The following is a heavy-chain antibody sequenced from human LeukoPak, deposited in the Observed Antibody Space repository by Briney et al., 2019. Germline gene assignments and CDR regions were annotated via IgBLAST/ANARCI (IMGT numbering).Heavy chain of an antibody. CDR2: IKQDGSQR. CDR1: GFTFSSYW. CDR3: AKIPGRIAEDGTG. J-gene: IGHJ4*02. Sequence: GGSLRLSCAASGFTFSSYWMSWVRQAPGKGPEWVANIKQDGSQRNYVDSVKGRFTISRDNAKNSLYLQMNSLRAEDTAVYYCAKIPGRIAEDGTGWGQGTLVTVSS. V-gene: IGHV3-7*01. D-gene: IGHD6-13*01.